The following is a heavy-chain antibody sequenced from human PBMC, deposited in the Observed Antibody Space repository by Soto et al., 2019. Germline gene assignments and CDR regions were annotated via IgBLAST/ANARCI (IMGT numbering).Heavy chain of an antibody. Sequence: GESLKISCKGSGYSFTSYWISWVRQMPGKGLEWMGRIDPSDSYTNYSPSFQGHVTISADKSISTAYLQWSSLKASDTAMYYCASKRTEYSSTYGMDVWGQGTTVTV. V-gene: IGHV5-10-1*01. CDR1: GYSFTSYW. J-gene: IGHJ6*02. CDR3: ASKRTEYSSTYGMDV. CDR2: IDPSDSYT. D-gene: IGHD6-6*01.